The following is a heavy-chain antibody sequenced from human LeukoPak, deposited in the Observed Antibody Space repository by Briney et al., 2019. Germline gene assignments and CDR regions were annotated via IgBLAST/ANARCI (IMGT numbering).Heavy chain of an antibody. J-gene: IGHJ6*03. D-gene: IGHD2-2*01. V-gene: IGHV4-34*01. CDR1: GGSFSGYY. Sequence: SETLSLTCAVYGGSFSGYYWSWIRQPPGKGLEWIGEINHSGSTNYNPSLKSRVTISLDTSKNQFSLKLRSVTAADTAMYYCARVYCSSITCYAPVFGSYYYMDVWGKGTTVTVSS. CDR2: INHSGST. CDR3: ARVYCSSITCYAPVFGSYYYMDV.